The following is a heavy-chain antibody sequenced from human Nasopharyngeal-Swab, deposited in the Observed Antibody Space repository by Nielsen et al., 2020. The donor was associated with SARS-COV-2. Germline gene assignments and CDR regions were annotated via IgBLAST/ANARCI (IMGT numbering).Heavy chain of an antibody. CDR1: GFTFSSYS. J-gene: IGHJ4*02. CDR3: ARVDADYDFWSGSKSGLFDY. V-gene: IGHV3-21*01. D-gene: IGHD3-3*01. CDR2: ISSSSSYI. Sequence: GSLKISCAASGFTFSSYSMNWVRQAPGKGLEWVSSISSSSSYIYYADSVKGRFTISRDNAKNSLYLQMNSLRAEDTAVYYCARVDADYDFWSGSKSGLFDYWGQGTLVTVSS.